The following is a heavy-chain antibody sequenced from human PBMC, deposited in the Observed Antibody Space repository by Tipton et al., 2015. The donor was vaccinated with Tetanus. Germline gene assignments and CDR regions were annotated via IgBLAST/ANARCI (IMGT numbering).Heavy chain of an antibody. J-gene: IGHJ2*01. CDR2: IYHSGSP. CDR1: GGSFSGYA. D-gene: IGHD3-3*01. V-gene: IGHV4-34*01. Sequence: TLSLTCAVDGGSFSGYAWSWIRQSPGKGLEWIGEIYHSGSPIYNASLKSRVTISIDTIKKQFSLNLRSMTAADTALYFCARGSTRHFTIFGQPLKRPWYFELWGRGTLVTVSS. CDR3: ARGSTRHFTIFGQPLKRPWYFEL.